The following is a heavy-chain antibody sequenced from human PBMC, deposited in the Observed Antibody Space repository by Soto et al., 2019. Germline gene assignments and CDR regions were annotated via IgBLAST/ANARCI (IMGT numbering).Heavy chain of an antibody. V-gene: IGHV3-23*01. D-gene: IGHD1-26*01. CDR2: ISGTGGTT. Sequence: GGSLRLSCAASGFTFSSYAMSWVRQAPGKGLEWVSGISGTGGTTYYADSVKGRFTISRDNSKNTLYLQMNSLRAEDTAVYYCAKAVGRPYFDYWGQGTLVTVYS. CDR1: GFTFSSYA. CDR3: AKAVGRPYFDY. J-gene: IGHJ4*02.